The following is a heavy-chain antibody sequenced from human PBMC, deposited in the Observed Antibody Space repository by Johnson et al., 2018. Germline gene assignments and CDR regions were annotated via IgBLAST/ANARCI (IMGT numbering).Heavy chain of an antibody. V-gene: IGHV3-30*03. Sequence: QVQLVQSGGGVVQPGRSXRLSCAASGFTFSSYGMYWVRQAPGKGLEWVAVISHDESHKYYVDSVKGRFTISRDNSKNTVYLQMHSLRVEDTAVYYCARRYDSTGYYYRPGAFDIWGQGTTVIVSS. CDR3: ARRYDSTGYYYRPGAFDI. J-gene: IGHJ3*02. D-gene: IGHD3-22*01. CDR1: GFTFSSYG. CDR2: ISHDESHK.